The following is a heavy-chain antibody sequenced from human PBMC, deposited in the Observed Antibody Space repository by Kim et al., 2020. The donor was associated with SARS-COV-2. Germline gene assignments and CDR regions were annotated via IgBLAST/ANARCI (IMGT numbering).Heavy chain of an antibody. V-gene: IGHV3-48*04. Sequence: GGSLRLSCAASGFTFSSYSMNWVRQALGKGLEWVSYISSSSSTIYYADSVKGRFTISRDNAKNSLYLQMNSLRAEDTGVYYCARDRGGYAYYYYGMDVWGQGTAVTGSS. CDR2: ISSSSSTI. J-gene: IGHJ6*02. CDR1: GFTFSSYS. D-gene: IGHD5-12*01. CDR3: ARDRGGYAYYYYGMDV.